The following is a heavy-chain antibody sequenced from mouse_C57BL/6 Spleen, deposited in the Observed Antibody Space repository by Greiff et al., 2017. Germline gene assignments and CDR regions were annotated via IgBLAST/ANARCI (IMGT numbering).Heavy chain of an antibody. CDR3: ARTVYYYGSSYYFDY. D-gene: IGHD1-1*01. J-gene: IGHJ4*01. V-gene: IGHV5-9*01. CDR1: GFTFSSYT. CDR2: ISGGGGNT. Sequence: EVMLVESGGGLVKPGGSLKLSCAASGFTFSSYTMSWVRQTPEKRLEWVATISGGGGNTYYPDSVKGRFTISRDNAKNTLYLQMSSLRSEDTALYYCARTVYYYGSSYYFDYWGQGTSVTVSS.